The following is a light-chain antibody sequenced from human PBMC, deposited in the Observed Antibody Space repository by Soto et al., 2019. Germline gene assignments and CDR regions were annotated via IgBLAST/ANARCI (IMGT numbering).Light chain of an antibody. CDR3: QTRGSGIVV. V-gene: IGLV4-69*01. CDR2: LNSDGSH. J-gene: IGLJ2*01. Sequence: QLVLTQSPSASASLGASVKLTCTLSSGHSNYAIAWHQQQSEKGPRYLMKLNSDGSHSKGDGIPDRFSGSSSGAERYLTISSLQSEDEAYYYCQTRGSGIVVFGGGTKLTVL. CDR1: SGHSNYA.